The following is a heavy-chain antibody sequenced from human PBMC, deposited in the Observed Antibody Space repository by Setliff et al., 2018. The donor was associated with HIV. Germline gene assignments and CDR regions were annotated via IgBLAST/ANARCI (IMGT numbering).Heavy chain of an antibody. CDR1: GFTFSGSP. V-gene: IGHV3-73*01. D-gene: IGHD3-22*01. CDR3: TRPQYIYDNSDSDN. Sequence: GESLKISCGASGFTFSGSPMHWVRQASGKGLEWVGRIKTEAEGYATAYAASVKGRFTISRDDSKNTAHLQMNSLKTEDTAIYYCTRPQYIYDNSDSDNWGQGALVTVSS. CDR2: IKTEAEGYAT. J-gene: IGHJ4*02.